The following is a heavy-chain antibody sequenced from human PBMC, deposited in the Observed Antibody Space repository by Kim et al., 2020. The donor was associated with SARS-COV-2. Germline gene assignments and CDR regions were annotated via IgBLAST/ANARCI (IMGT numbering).Heavy chain of an antibody. CDR1: GFAFGIHT. D-gene: IGHD2-2*01. Sequence: GGSLRLSCAASGFAFGIHTMTWVRQAPGKGLEWVSSIGGTTNYIYYADSLKGRFTISRDNSKNSLYLQMDSLRAEDTAVYYCARGGYCSNTSCYVYYYALDVWGQGTTVTVSS. CDR2: IGGTTNYI. CDR3: ARGGYCSNTSCYVYYYALDV. J-gene: IGHJ6*02. V-gene: IGHV3-21*01.